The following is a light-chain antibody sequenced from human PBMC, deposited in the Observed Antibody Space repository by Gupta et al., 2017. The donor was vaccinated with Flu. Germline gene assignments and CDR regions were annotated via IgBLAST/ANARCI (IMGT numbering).Light chain of an antibody. Sequence: ATLSVSPGERATLSCRASRSISNNLAWFQQKPGQSPRLLIYGASTRATGIPDRFSGSGSGTEFTLTISSLQSEDFVVYYCQQYDRWPPITFGQGTRLEIK. V-gene: IGKV3-15*01. CDR1: RSISNN. J-gene: IGKJ5*01. CDR2: GAS. CDR3: QQYDRWPPIT.